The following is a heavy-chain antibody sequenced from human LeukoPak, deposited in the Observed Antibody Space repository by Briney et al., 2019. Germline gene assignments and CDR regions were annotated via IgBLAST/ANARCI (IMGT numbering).Heavy chain of an antibody. CDR1: GYTLTELS. D-gene: IGHD6-13*01. J-gene: IGHJ4*02. CDR2: FDPEDGET. CDR3: ATDDGQQQLVRHY. Sequence: GASVKVSCKVSGYTLTELSMHWVRQAPGKGLEWMGGFDPEDGETIYAQKFQGRVTMPEDTSTDTAYMELSSLRSEDTAVYYCATDDGQQQLVRHYWGQGTLVTVSS. V-gene: IGHV1-24*01.